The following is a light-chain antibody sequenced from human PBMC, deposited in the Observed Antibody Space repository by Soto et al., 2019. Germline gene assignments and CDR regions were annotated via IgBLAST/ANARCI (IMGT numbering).Light chain of an antibody. Sequence: EIVLTQSPGTLSLSPGERATLSCRASQSVSSSYLAWYQQKPGQAPRLLIYGASSRAAGIPDRFSGSGSGTDFTLTISRLEPEDFAVYYCQQYAASRTFDQGTKVDIK. CDR1: QSVSSSY. V-gene: IGKV3-20*01. CDR3: QQYAASRT. J-gene: IGKJ1*01. CDR2: GAS.